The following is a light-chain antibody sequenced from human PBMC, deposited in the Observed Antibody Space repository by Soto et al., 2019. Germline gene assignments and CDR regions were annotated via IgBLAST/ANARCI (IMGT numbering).Light chain of an antibody. CDR1: SSNIGAGYP. Sequence: QSVLTQPPSVSGAPGQRVTISCTGSSSNIGAGYPVHWYQQLPGTAPKLLVAGNRPSGVPDRFSVSKSGASASLAITGLQAEDEADYYCPSYDSRLSRRWVFGGGTKLTVL. V-gene: IGLV1-40*01. CDR2: G. CDR3: PSYDSRLSRRWV. J-gene: IGLJ3*02.